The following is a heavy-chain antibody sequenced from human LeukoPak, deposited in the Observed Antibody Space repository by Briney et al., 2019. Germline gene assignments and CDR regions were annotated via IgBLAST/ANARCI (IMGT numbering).Heavy chain of an antibody. CDR1: GGTFSSYA. V-gene: IGHV1-69*05. D-gene: IGHD5-18*01. CDR2: IIPIFGTA. CDR3: ARGHTAMVPRGFDY. J-gene: IGHJ4*02. Sequence: SVKVSCKASGGTFSSYAISWVRQAPGQGLEWMGGIIPIFGTANYAQKFQGRVTITTDESTSTAYMELSSLRSEDTAVYYYARGHTAMVPRGFDYWGQGTLVTVSS.